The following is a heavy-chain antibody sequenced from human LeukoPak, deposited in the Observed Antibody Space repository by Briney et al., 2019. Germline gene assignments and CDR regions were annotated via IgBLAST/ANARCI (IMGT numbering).Heavy chain of an antibody. CDR3: ARVGHPSPTVIDAFDI. CDR2: INTSGGS. D-gene: IGHD3-10*01. J-gene: IGHJ3*02. Sequence: SQTLSLTCTVSGGSISSGSYYWSWIRRPAGKGLEWIGRINTSGGSNYNSSLKSRVTISVDTSKNQFSLKLSSVTAADTAVYYCARVGHPSPTVIDAFDIWGQGTMVTVSS. V-gene: IGHV4-61*02. CDR1: GGSISSGSYY.